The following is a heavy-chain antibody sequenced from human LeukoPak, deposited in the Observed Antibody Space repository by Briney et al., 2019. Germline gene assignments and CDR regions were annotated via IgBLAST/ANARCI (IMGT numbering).Heavy chain of an antibody. Sequence: ASVKVSCKASGYIFTSYGISWVRQAPGQGLEWMGWISVYNGNTNYPQRLQGRVTMTTDTSTTTAYMELRSLRSDDTAVYYCARDINGYYYDSHGYYPTDLWGQGILVTVYS. CDR1: GYIFTSYG. CDR3: ARDINGYYYDSHGYYPTDL. J-gene: IGHJ5*02. CDR2: ISVYNGNT. D-gene: IGHD3-22*01. V-gene: IGHV1-18*01.